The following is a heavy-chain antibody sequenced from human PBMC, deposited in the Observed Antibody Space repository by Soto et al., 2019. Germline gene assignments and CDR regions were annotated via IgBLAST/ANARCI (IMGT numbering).Heavy chain of an antibody. V-gene: IGHV4-4*02. CDR2: IYHSGST. D-gene: IGHD4-17*01. Sequence: PSETLSLTCGVSGGSISSSKWWSWVRQPPGKGLEWIGEIYHSGSTNYNSSLKSRVTISVDKSKNQFSLKLSSVTAADTALYYWASKDYADYGWFDPWGQGTRVNVSS. J-gene: IGHJ5*02. CDR3: ASKDYADYGWFDP. CDR1: GGSISSSKW.